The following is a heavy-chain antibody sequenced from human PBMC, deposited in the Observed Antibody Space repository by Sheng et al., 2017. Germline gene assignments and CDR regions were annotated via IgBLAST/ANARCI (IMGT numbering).Heavy chain of an antibody. CDR2: IWYDGGNK. J-gene: IGHJ6*02. Sequence: QVQLVESGGGVVQPGRSLRLSCEASGFTFSSYGMHWVRQAPGKGLEWVAVIWYDGGNKFYVDSVKGRFTISRDNSKNTLYLQMNSLRAEDTAVYYCARDYDVTYYDILTGYTPAIYGMDVWGQGTTVTVSS. CDR1: GFTFSSYG. D-gene: IGHD3-9*01. CDR3: ARDYDVTYYDILTGYTPAIYGMDV. V-gene: IGHV3-33*01.